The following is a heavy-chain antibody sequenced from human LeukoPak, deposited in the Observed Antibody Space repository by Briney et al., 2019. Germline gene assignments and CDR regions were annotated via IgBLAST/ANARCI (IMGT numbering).Heavy chain of an antibody. CDR3: ARAKYSSRWSLDY. V-gene: IGHV3-74*03. CDR2: IDSNGGGA. J-gene: IGHJ4*02. D-gene: IGHD6-13*01. Sequence: PGGSLRLSCATSGFTFNIYWMQWVRQVPGKGLVWVSRIDSNGGGATYADSVKGRFTTSRDNGNNTMYLQMNSLRAEDTVMYYCARAKYSSRWSLDYWGQGALVTVSS. CDR1: GFTFNIYW.